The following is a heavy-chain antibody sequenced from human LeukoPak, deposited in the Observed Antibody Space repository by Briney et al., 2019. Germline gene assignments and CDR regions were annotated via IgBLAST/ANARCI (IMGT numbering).Heavy chain of an antibody. CDR1: GFTFLSYT. CDR2: ISPDGGRT. D-gene: IGHD3-10*01. Sequence: GGSLRLSCTASGFTFLSYTMAWVRQVPGQGPEWVSDISPDGGRTHYADSVKGRFTISRDNSKNTLYLQMNSLRAEDTAVYYCARDKMVRGTNHNWFDPWGQGTLVTVSS. J-gene: IGHJ5*02. CDR3: ARDKMVRGTNHNWFDP. V-gene: IGHV3-23*01.